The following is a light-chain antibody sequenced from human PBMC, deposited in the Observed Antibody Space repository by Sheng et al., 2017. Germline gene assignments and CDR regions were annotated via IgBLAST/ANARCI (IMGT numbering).Light chain of an antibody. Sequence: QSALAQPASVSGSPGQSITISCSGTGSDIGFSNYVSWYQQHPGKAPRVIISEATNRPSGVSDRFSGSKSGHTASLTISGLHTDDEADYFCSSYTSRSTWVFGGGTSLTVL. V-gene: IGLV2-14*03. J-gene: IGLJ3*02. CDR1: GSDIGFSNY. CDR2: EAT. CDR3: SSYTSRSTWV.